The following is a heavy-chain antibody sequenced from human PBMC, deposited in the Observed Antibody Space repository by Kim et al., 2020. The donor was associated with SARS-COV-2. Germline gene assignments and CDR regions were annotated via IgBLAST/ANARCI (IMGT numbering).Heavy chain of an antibody. J-gene: IGHJ3*01. V-gene: IGHV3-23*01. D-gene: IGHD5-18*01. Sequence: YADSVKGRFTISRDNSRNTLSLQMNSLRAEDTALYYCAKHQYSFGSDAFDVWGQGTMVTVS. CDR3: AKHQYSFGSDAFDV.